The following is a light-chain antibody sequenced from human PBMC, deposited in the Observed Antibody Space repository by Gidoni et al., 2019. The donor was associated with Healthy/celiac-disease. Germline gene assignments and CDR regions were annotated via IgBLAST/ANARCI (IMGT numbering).Light chain of an antibody. CDR1: SSDVGSYNR. J-gene: IGLJ2*01. V-gene: IGLV2-18*02. CDR2: EVS. CDR3: SSYTSSSTPYVV. Sequence: QSALTQPPSVSGSPGQSVTISCTGTSSDVGSYNRVSWYQQPPGTAPKLMIYEVSNRPSGVPDRFSGSKSGNTASLTISGLLAEDEADYYCSSYTSSSTPYVVFGGGTKLTVL.